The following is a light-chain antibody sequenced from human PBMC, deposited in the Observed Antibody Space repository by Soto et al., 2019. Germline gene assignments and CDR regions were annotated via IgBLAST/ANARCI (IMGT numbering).Light chain of an antibody. CDR3: QQYNDNWT. CDR2: KAS. CDR1: QSIRNW. V-gene: IGKV1-5*03. J-gene: IGKJ1*01. Sequence: DIQMTQSPSTLSASVGDRVTITCRASQSIRNWLAWYQQKPGQAPKLLIYKASTLQSGVPSRFSGSVSGTAFTLAISSLQPDDCATYYCQQYNDNWTFGQGTKVEIK.